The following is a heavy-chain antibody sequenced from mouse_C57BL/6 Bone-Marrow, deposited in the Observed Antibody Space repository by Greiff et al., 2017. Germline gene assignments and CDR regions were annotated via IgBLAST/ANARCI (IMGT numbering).Heavy chain of an antibody. CDR1: GFTFSDYG. Sequence: EVQGVESGGGLVKPGGSLKLSCAASGFTFSDYGMHWVRQAPEKGLEWVAYISSGSSTIYYADTVKGRFTISRDNAKNTLFLQMTSLRSEDTAMYYCAREDGYHNPAWFAYWGQGTLVTVSA. J-gene: IGHJ3*01. D-gene: IGHD2-3*01. V-gene: IGHV5-17*01. CDR3: AREDGYHNPAWFAY. CDR2: ISSGSSTI.